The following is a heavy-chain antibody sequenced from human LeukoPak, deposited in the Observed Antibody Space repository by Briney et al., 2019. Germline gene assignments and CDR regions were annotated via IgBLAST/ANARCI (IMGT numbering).Heavy chain of an antibody. Sequence: TSETLSLTCTVSGDSINSAAYYWSWLRQHPWKGLEWIGYIYYSGSTSYNPSLQSRVTISIDTSKNQFSLKLSSVTAADTAVYYCARDNDFWSGYYSFDFWGRGTLVTVSS. CDR1: GDSINSAAYY. D-gene: IGHD3-3*01. J-gene: IGHJ4*02. CDR3: ARDNDFWSGYYSFDF. V-gene: IGHV4-31*03. CDR2: IYYSGST.